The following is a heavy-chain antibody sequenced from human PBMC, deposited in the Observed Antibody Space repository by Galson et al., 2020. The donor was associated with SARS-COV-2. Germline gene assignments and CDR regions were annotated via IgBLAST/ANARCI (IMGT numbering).Heavy chain of an antibody. Sequence: GESLKISCAASGFTFSSYSMNWVRQAPGKGLEWVSSISSSSSYIYYADSVKGRFTISRDNAKNSLYLQMNSLRAEDTAVYYCAGPRPHSSGWYYWGQGTLVTVSS. D-gene: IGHD6-19*01. CDR3: AGPRPHSSGWYY. CDR2: ISSSSSYI. V-gene: IGHV3-21*01. CDR1: GFTFSSYS. J-gene: IGHJ4*02.